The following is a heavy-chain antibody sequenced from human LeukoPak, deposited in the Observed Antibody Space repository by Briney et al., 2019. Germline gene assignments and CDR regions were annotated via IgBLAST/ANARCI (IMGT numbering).Heavy chain of an antibody. Sequence: TGGSLRLSCAASGITFSSYGMSWVRQAPGKGLEWVSSISSTGGTTYYADSVKGRFTISRDNSKNTLYLQMNSLRAEDTAVYYCARDRRPIQLGEWSDAFDIWGQGTMVTVSS. D-gene: IGHD5-18*01. V-gene: IGHV3-23*01. J-gene: IGHJ3*02. CDR3: ARDRRPIQLGEWSDAFDI. CDR2: ISSTGGTT. CDR1: GITFSSYG.